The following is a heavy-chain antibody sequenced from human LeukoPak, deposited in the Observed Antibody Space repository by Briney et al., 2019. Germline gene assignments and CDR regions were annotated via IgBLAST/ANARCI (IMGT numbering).Heavy chain of an antibody. CDR1: GFTFGGHW. D-gene: IGHD1/OR15-1a*01. V-gene: IGHV3-7*01. CDR2: IKYDGSER. Sequence: PGGSLRLSCTVSGFTFGGHWMNWVRQAPGKGLEWVANIKYDGSERNYADSVEGRFTISGDNSKNSVFLQMNSLRVEDTAVYYCATRNNLEYWGRGTLVTVSS. CDR3: ATRNNLEY. J-gene: IGHJ4*02.